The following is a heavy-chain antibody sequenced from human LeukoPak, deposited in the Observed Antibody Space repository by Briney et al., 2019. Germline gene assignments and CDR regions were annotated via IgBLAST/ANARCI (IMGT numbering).Heavy chain of an antibody. CDR1: GYTFTGYA. CDR3: ATDGGNHNFNY. V-gene: IGHV1-2*06. J-gene: IGHJ4*02. CDR2: LDPNSGGT. D-gene: IGHD1-14*01. Sequence: ASVKVSCKASGYTFTGYAMHWVRQAPGQGLEWVGRLDPNSGGTNYAQKFQGRVTLTRDTSISTAYMELSRQTSDDTAVYYCATDGGNHNFNYWGQGTLVTVSS.